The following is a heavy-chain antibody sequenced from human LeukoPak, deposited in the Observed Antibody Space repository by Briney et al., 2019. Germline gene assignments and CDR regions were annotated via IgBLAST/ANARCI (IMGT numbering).Heavy chain of an antibody. J-gene: IGHJ6*02. Sequence: GGSLRLSCAASGFTFSSYAMSWVRQAPGKGLEWVSAISGSGGSTYYADPVKGRFTISRDNSKNTLYLQMNSLRAEDTAVYYCAKEGDPLYYYYYGMDVWGQGTTVTVSS. V-gene: IGHV3-23*01. D-gene: IGHD3-10*01. CDR3: AKEGDPLYYYYYGMDV. CDR1: GFTFSSYA. CDR2: ISGSGGST.